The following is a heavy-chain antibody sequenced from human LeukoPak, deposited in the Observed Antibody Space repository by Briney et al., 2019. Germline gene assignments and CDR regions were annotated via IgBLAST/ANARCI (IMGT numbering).Heavy chain of an antibody. CDR3: ARVGYYDILTGYYWMSMDV. D-gene: IGHD3-9*01. Sequence: SETLSLTCTVSGGSISSSSYYWGWIRQPPGKGLEWIGSIYYSGSTYYNPSLKSRVTISVDTSKNQFSLKLSSVTAADTAVYYCARVGYYDILTGYYWMSMDVWGKGTTVTVSS. V-gene: IGHV4-39*07. J-gene: IGHJ6*03. CDR1: GGSISSSSYY. CDR2: IYYSGST.